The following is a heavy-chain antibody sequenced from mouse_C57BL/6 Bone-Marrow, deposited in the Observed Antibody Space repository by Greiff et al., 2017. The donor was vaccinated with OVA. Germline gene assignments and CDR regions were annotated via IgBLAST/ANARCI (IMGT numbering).Heavy chain of an antibody. CDR1: GYTFTSYW. D-gene: IGHD2-3*01. Sequence: QVQLQQPGAELVRPGSSVKLSCKASGYTFTSYWMHWVKQRPIHGLEWIGNIDPSDSETHYNQKFKDKATFTVDKSSSTAYMQLSSLTSEDSAVYYCAREEDGYYDFDYWGQGTTLTVSS. J-gene: IGHJ2*01. CDR2: IDPSDSET. V-gene: IGHV1-52*01. CDR3: AREEDGYYDFDY.